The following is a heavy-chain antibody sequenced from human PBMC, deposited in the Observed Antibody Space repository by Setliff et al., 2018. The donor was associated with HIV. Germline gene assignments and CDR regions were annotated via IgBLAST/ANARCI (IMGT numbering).Heavy chain of an antibody. V-gene: IGHV4-38-2*02. J-gene: IGHJ3*02. CDR3: ARGYCSGGSCYFSVDAFDI. CDR2: IYHSGNT. CDR1: DSGTYY. Sequence: SETLSLTCTVSDSGTYYWSWIRQPPGKGLEWIGNIYHSGNTYYNPSLKSRVTISVDTSKNQFSLKLSSVTAADTAVYYCARGYCSGGSCYFSVDAFDIWGQGTMVTVSS. D-gene: IGHD2-15*01.